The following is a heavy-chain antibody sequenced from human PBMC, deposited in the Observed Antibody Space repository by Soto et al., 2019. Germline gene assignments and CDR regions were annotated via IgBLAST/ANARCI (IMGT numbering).Heavy chain of an antibody. CDR3: ARNNGRENYYDSSGYWYYFDY. CDR1: GGSSSSYY. Sequence: LETLPHTWTVSGGSSSSYYWSWIRQPPGKGLEWIGYIYYSGSTNYKSSLKSRVTISVDTSKNQFSLKLSSVTAADTAVYYCARNNGRENYYDSSGYWYYFDYWGQGTLVTVSS. CDR2: IYYSGST. V-gene: IGHV4-59*01. J-gene: IGHJ4*02. D-gene: IGHD3-22*01.